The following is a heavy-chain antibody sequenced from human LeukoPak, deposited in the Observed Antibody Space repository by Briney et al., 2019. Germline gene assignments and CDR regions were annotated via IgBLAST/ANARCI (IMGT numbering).Heavy chain of an antibody. CDR2: IIPIFGAP. D-gene: IGHD4-11*01. CDR3: ATPRRPTDYYYYYMNV. J-gene: IGHJ6*03. V-gene: IGHV1-69*06. CDR1: GGTFSTYP. Sequence: SVKVSCNLSGGTFSTYPISWVRQAPGQGLEWMGKIIPIFGAPDYAQKFQGRVTITADKSTNTAFMELISVRSDDTAVYYCATPRRPTDYYYYYMNVWGNGTTVTVSS.